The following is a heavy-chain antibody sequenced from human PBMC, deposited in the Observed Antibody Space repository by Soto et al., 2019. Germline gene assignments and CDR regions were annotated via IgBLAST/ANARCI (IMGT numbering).Heavy chain of an antibody. V-gene: IGHV1-3*01. Sequence: GASVKVSCKASGYTFTSYAMHWVRQAPGQRLEWMGWINASNGNTKYSQKFQGRVTITRDTSASTAYMELSSLRSEDTAVYYCARPYCTNGVCYTSPMDVWGKGTTVTVSS. J-gene: IGHJ6*03. CDR2: INASNGNT. CDR1: GYTFTSYA. D-gene: IGHD2-8*01. CDR3: ARPYCTNGVCYTSPMDV.